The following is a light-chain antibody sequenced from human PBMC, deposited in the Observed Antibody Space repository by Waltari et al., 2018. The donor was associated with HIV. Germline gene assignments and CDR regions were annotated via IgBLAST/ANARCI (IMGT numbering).Light chain of an antibody. CDR3: QVWISPNDQLNWV. CDR2: VGR. Sequence: SSVLTQPPSVSVAPGQTARITCGGDNIGRKSVHWYQQMPGQAPVVVVYVGRDRHSGIPERISGSNSGNTATLTISRVEAGDEADYYCQVWISPNDQLNWVFGGGTKLTVL. CDR1: NIGRKS. V-gene: IGLV3-21*02. J-gene: IGLJ3*02.